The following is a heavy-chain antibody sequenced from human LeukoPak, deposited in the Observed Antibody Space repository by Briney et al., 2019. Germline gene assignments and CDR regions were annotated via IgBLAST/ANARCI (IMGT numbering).Heavy chain of an antibody. CDR1: GGSFSGYY. J-gene: IGHJ5*02. V-gene: IGHV4-34*01. D-gene: IGHD3-10*01. CDR2: INHSGST. Sequence: PSETLSLTCAVYGGSFSGYYWSWIRQPPGKGLEWIGGINHSGSTNYNPSLKSRVTISVDTSKNQFSLKLSSVTAADTAVYYCARGSTVLLWFGELNNWFDPWGQGTLVTVSS. CDR3: ARGSTVLLWFGELNNWFDP.